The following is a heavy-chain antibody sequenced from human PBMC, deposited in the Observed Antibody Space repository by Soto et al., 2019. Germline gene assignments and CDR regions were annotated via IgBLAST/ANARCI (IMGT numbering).Heavy chain of an antibody. V-gene: IGHV4-34*01. CDR2: INHSGST. J-gene: IGHJ6*02. Sequence: QVQLQQWGAGLLKPSETLSLTCAVYGGSFSGYYWSWIRQPPGKGLEWIGEINHSGSTNYNPSLKSRVTISVDTSKNQFSLKLSSVTAADTAVYYCARAAFVGSRHYYYYYGMDVWGQGTTVTVSS. D-gene: IGHD2-21*01. CDR1: GGSFSGYY. CDR3: ARAAFVGSRHYYYYYGMDV.